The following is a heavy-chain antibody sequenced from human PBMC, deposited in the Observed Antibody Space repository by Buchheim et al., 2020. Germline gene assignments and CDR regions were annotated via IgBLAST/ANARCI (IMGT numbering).Heavy chain of an antibody. CDR2: INPNSGGT. CDR3: ARDGVGGVAGTLVGYYGMDV. J-gene: IGHJ6*02. V-gene: IGHV1-2*04. D-gene: IGHD6-19*01. CDR1: GYTFTGYY. Sequence: QVQLVQSGAEVKKPGASVKVSCKASGYTFTGYYMHWVRQAPGQGLEWMGWINPNSGGTNYAQKFQGWVTMTRDTSISTASMELSRLISDDRAVYYCARDGVGGVAGTLVGYYGMDVWGQGTT.